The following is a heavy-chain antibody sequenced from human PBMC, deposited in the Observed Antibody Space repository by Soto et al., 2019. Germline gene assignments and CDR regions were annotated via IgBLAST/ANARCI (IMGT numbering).Heavy chain of an antibody. V-gene: IGHV3-21*01. CDR1: GFSFNSFN. CDR3: ARDLGLLKSMFDY. Sequence: GGSLRLSCLASGFSFNSFNMNWIRRAPGRGLEWVASISVSGDNIYYGDSMQGRFTISRDNSKRSVFLDLNSLRVEDTAVYYCARDLGLLKSMFDYWGQGTLVTVSA. J-gene: IGHJ4*02. CDR2: ISVSGDNI. D-gene: IGHD2-8*01.